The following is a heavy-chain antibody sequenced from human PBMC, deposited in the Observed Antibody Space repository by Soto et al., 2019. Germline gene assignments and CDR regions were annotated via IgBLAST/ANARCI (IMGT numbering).Heavy chain of an antibody. V-gene: IGHV4-59*01. CDR3: AKGGGRGVPGGDYFDY. CDR2: IFYSGTP. CDR1: GGSISGYY. Sequence: PSETLSLTCTVAGGSISGYYWSWIRQPPGKGLEWLGYIFYSGTPNYNPSLQSLLTISVDTSKNQFSLTLGSVTAADTAVYYCAKGGGRGVPGGDYFDYWGLGTLVTVSS. J-gene: IGHJ4*02. D-gene: IGHD2-8*02.